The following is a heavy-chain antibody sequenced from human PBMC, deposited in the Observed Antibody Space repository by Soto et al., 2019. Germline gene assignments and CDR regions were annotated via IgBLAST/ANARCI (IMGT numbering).Heavy chain of an antibody. CDR1: GGSISSSSYY. J-gene: IGHJ4*02. D-gene: IGHD6-19*01. V-gene: IGHV4-39*01. Sequence: PSETLSLTCTVSGGSISSSSYYWGWIRQPPGKGLEWIGSIYYSGSTYYNPSLKSRVTISVDTSKNQFSLKLSSVTAADTAVYYCARQIFSSGWYHFDYWGQGTLVTVPS. CDR3: ARQIFSSGWYHFDY. CDR2: IYYSGST.